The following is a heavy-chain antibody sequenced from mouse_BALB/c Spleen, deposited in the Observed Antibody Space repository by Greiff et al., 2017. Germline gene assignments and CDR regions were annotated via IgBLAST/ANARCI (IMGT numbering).Heavy chain of an antibody. D-gene: IGHD4-1*01. CDR1: GFSLTSYG. CDR3: ARNRGLGMGFAY. V-gene: IGHV2-4-1*01. Sequence: QVQLQQSGPGLVQPSQSLSITCTVSGFSLTSYGVHWVRQSPGKGLEWLGVIWSGGSTDYNAAFISRLSISKDNSKSQVFFKMNSLQADDTAIYYCARNRGLGMGFAYWGQGTLVTVSA. J-gene: IGHJ3*01. CDR2: IWSGGST.